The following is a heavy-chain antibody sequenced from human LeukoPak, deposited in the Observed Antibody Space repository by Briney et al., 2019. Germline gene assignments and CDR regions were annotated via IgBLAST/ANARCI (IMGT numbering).Heavy chain of an antibody. CDR2: ISYDGSNK. J-gene: IGHJ4*02. D-gene: IGHD2-2*01. V-gene: IGHV3-30*18. CDR1: GFTFSSYG. CDR3: AKDRGWSSTSCDY. Sequence: GGSLRLSCAASGFTFSSYGMHWVRQAPGKGLEWVAVISYDGSNKYYADSVKGRFTISRDNSKNTLYLQMNSLRAEDTAAYYCAKDRGWSSTSCDYWGQGTLVTVSS.